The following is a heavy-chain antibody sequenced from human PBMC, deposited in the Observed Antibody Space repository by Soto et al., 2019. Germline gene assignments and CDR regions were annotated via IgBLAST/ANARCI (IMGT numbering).Heavy chain of an antibody. Sequence: GESLKISCKGSGYSFTSYWIAWVRQMPGKGLEWMGIIWPDDSDTRYSPSFQGQVTISADKSISTAYLQWSSLKASDTATYYCARARRYSYGHNWFDPWGPGTMGTVSS. J-gene: IGHJ5*02. CDR3: ARARRYSYGHNWFDP. D-gene: IGHD5-18*01. CDR1: GYSFTSYW. CDR2: IWPDDSDT. V-gene: IGHV5-51*01.